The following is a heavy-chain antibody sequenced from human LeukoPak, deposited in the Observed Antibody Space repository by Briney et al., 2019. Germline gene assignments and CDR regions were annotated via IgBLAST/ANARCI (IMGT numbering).Heavy chain of an antibody. CDR1: GVTFSSYA. CDR3: ARGLDGYNEMPFDY. V-gene: IGHV3-30-3*01. CDR2: ISYDGSNK. J-gene: IGHJ4*02. D-gene: IGHD5-24*01. Sequence: GGSLRLSCAASGVTFSSYAMHWVRQAPGKGLEWVAVISYDGSNKYYADSVRGRFTISSDNYKNTLYLQMNSLRAEDTAVYYCARGLDGYNEMPFDYWVQGTLVTVSS.